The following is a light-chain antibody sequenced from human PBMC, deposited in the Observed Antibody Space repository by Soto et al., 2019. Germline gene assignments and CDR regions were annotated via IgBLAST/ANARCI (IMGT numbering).Light chain of an antibody. CDR1: HDIGKY. J-gene: IGKJ5*01. V-gene: IGKV1-33*01. Sequence: DIQMSQFQSSLSASVGDRVTITCQASHDIGKYLNWYQRKKGKAPKPLIYDASNMETGVPSRFPGSGYGTDFTLTISSMKHEDIATYPCQQYDNSTITFGQGTRLEIK. CDR2: DAS. CDR3: QQYDNSTIT.